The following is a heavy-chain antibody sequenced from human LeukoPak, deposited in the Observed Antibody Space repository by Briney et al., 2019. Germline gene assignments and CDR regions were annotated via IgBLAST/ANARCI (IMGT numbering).Heavy chain of an antibody. V-gene: IGHV1-8*03. CDR3: ARGGVYYGSGSYGANMEV. CDR1: GYTSTSYD. J-gene: IGHJ6*03. CDR2: MNPNSGNT. D-gene: IGHD3-10*01. Sequence: GASVKVSCKASGYTSTSYDINWVRQATGQELEGMGWMNPNSGNTGYAQKFQGRVTITRNTSISTAYMELSSLRSEDTAVYYCARGGVYYGSGSYGANMEVWGKGTTVTISS.